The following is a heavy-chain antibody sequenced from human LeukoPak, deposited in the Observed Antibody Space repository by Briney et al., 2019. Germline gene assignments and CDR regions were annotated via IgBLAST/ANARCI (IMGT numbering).Heavy chain of an antibody. CDR3: ARETLIAVAGTVFDY. D-gene: IGHD6-19*01. Sequence: GGSLRLSCAASGFTFSSYGMHWVRQAPGKGLEWVAVIWYDGSNKYYADSVKGRFTISRDNAKNTLYLQMNSLRAEDTAVYYCARETLIAVAGTVFDYWGQGTLVTVSS. CDR2: IWYDGSNK. J-gene: IGHJ4*02. CDR1: GFTFSSYG. V-gene: IGHV3-33*01.